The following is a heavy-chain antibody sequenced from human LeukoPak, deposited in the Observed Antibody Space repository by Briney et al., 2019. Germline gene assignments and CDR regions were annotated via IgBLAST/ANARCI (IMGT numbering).Heavy chain of an antibody. CDR3: ARYLGYSDSSGYLPNWFDP. V-gene: IGHV4-59*11. CDR2: ITNSGTT. D-gene: IGHD3-22*01. CDR1: GESISSHY. Sequence: SETLSLTCNVSGESISSHYWSWTRQSPGKGLEWIGYITNSGTTKFNPSLKSRVTISVVTSKNQVSLKLSSVTAADTAVYYCARYLGYSDSSGYLPNWFDPWGQGTLVTVSS. J-gene: IGHJ5*02.